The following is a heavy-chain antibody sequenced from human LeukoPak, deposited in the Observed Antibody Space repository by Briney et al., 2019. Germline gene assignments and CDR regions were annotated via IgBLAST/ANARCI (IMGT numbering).Heavy chain of an antibody. Sequence: PSGTLSLTCTVSGGSLSSYYWTWIRQPPGKGLEWIGSIYYSGSTNYNPSLRSRVTISVEKSKNQFSLKLRSVTAADTAVYYCARGVLRGSWYFDLGGGGTLVSVSS. CDR1: GGSLSSYY. V-gene: IGHV4-59*01. J-gene: IGHJ2*01. D-gene: IGHD3-16*01. CDR3: ARGVLRGSWYFDL. CDR2: IYYSGST.